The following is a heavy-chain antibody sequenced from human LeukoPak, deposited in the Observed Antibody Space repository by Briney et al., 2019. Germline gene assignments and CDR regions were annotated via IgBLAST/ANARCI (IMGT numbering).Heavy chain of an antibody. CDR3: ARCRGYYPHFDY. V-gene: IGHV4-30-4*01. Sequence: PSETLSLTCTVSGGSLSSGDYYWSRIRQPPGKGLEWIGYIYYSGSTYYNPSLKSRLTISLDTSKDQFSLKLSSVTAADTAVYYCARCRGYYPHFDYWGQGTLVTVSS. J-gene: IGHJ4*02. D-gene: IGHD3-22*01. CDR1: GGSLSSGDYY. CDR2: IYYSGST.